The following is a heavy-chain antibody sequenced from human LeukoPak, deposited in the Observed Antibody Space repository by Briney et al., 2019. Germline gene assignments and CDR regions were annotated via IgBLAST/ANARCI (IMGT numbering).Heavy chain of an antibody. Sequence: GGSLRLSCAASGFTFKRYSMNWVRQAPGKGLEWVSYIAYTGTIHYADSVKGRFTISRDDAKNSLYLHMNSLRAEDTAVYYCTRDPRALDYWGQGTLVTVSS. CDR2: IAYTGTI. CDR1: GFTFKRYS. V-gene: IGHV3-48*01. CDR3: TRDPRALDY. J-gene: IGHJ4*02.